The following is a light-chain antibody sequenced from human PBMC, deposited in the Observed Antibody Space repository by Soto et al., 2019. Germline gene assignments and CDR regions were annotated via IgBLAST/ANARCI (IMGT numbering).Light chain of an antibody. Sequence: IVLTQSPGTLSLSPGERATLSCRASQSVSINYVAWYQQRPGQAPRLLIYGASGRATGIPDRFSGSESGTDFTLTISRVEAEDSAVYFCQQYGTSPRTFGQGTKVEIK. V-gene: IGKV3-20*01. CDR3: QQYGTSPRT. CDR2: GAS. CDR1: QSVSINY. J-gene: IGKJ1*01.